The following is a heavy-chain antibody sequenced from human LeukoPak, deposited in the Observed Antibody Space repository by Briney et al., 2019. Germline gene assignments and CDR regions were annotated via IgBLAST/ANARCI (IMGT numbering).Heavy chain of an antibody. CDR1: GGSISSGGYS. Sequence: SETLSLTCAVSGGSISSGGYSWSWIRQPPGKGLEWIGYIYHSGSTYYNPSLKSRVTISVDRSKNQFSLKLSSVTAADTAVYYCATYSGYLGYWGQGTLVTVSS. V-gene: IGHV4-30-2*01. D-gene: IGHD5-12*01. CDR2: IYHSGST. CDR3: ATYSGYLGY. J-gene: IGHJ4*02.